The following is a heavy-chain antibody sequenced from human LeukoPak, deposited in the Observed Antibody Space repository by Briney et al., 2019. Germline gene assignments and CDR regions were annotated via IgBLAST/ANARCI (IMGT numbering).Heavy chain of an antibody. D-gene: IGHD6-13*01. J-gene: IGHJ4*02. V-gene: IGHV3-21*01. CDR3: ARDLTPLAVAARNDY. CDR2: ISSSSSYI. CDR1: GFTFSSYS. Sequence: GGSLRLSCAASGFTFSSYSMNWVRQAPGKGLEWVSSISSSSSYIYYADSVKGRFTISRDNAKNSLYLQMNSLRAEDTAVYYCARDLTPLAVAARNDYWGQGTLVTVSS.